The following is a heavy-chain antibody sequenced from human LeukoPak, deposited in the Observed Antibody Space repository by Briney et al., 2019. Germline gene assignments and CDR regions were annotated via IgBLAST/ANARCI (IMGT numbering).Heavy chain of an antibody. D-gene: IGHD2-15*01. CDR3: ARDGVVVAATPDYYYYGMDV. Sequence: GGSLRLSCAASGFTFSSYAMHWARQAPGKGLEWVAVISYDGSNKYYADSVKGRFTISRDNSKNTLYLQMNSLRAEDTAVYYCARDGVVVAATPDYYYYGMDVWGKGTTVTVSS. V-gene: IGHV3-30*04. CDR1: GFTFSSYA. CDR2: ISYDGSNK. J-gene: IGHJ6*04.